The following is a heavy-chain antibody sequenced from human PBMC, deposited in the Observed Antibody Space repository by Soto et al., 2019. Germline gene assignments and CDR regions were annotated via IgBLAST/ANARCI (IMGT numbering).Heavy chain of an antibody. CDR2: IYYSGST. D-gene: IGHD4-17*01. V-gene: IGHV4-59*01. Sequence: SGTLSLTCTVSGGSISSYYWSWIRQPPGKGLEWIGYIYYSGSTNYNPSLKSRVTISVDTSKNQFSLKLSSVTAADTAVYYCARGYAVTRLIDYWGQGTLVTVSS. J-gene: IGHJ4*02. CDR1: GGSISSYY. CDR3: ARGYAVTRLIDY.